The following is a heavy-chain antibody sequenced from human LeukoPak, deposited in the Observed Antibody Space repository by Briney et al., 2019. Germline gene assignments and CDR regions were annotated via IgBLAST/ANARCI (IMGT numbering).Heavy chain of an antibody. CDR2: MDPNSGNT. Sequence: GASVKVSCKASGYTFTGYYMHWVRQAPGQGLEWMGWMDPNSGNTGYAQKFQGRVTMTRNTSISTAYMELSSLRSEDTAVYYCARSRRYSSSSDYWGQGTLVTVSS. J-gene: IGHJ4*02. CDR1: GYTFTGYY. D-gene: IGHD6-6*01. V-gene: IGHV1-8*02. CDR3: ARSRRYSSSSDY.